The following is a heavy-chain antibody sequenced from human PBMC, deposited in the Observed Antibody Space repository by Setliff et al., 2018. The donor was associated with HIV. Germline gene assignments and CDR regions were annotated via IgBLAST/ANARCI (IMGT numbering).Heavy chain of an antibody. CDR1: GYTFIDYF. Sequence: ASVKVSCKASGYTFIDYFMHWVRQAPGQGLEWMGWINPDNGHTQYGQKFQGRLTLTRDTSIRTAYMELSGLTFDDTAMYYCARDRRAGVYYYTDVWGTGTTVTVSS. V-gene: IGHV1-2*02. CDR2: INPDNGHT. J-gene: IGHJ6*03. D-gene: IGHD7-27*01. CDR3: ARDRRAGVYYYTDV.